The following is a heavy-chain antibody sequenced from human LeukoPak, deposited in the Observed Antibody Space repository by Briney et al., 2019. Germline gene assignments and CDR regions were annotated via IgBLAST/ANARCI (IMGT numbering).Heavy chain of an antibody. D-gene: IGHD5-18*01. CDR3: ARDGYSYGLAEPGSVYYVYMDV. J-gene: IGHJ6*03. V-gene: IGHV1-2*02. CDR1: GYTFTGYY. CDR2: ISPNSGGT. Sequence: ASVKVSCTASGYTFTGYYMHWVRQAPGQGLEWMGWISPNSGGTNYAQTFQGRVAMTRDTSISTAYMELSRLRSDDTAVYYCARDGYSYGLAEPGSVYYVYMDVWGKGATVTVSS.